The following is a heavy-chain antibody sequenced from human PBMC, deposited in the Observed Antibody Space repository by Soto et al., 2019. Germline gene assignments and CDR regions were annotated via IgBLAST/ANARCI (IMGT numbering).Heavy chain of an antibody. CDR3: AKVGYCTNGVCHYYFDY. V-gene: IGHV3-23*01. CDR2: ISGSGGST. Sequence: GGSLRLSCAASGFTFSSYAMSWVRQAPGKGLEWVSAISGSGGSTYYADSVKGRFTISRDNSKNTLYLQMNSLRAEDTAVYYSAKVGYCTNGVCHYYFDYWGQGTLVTVSS. J-gene: IGHJ4*02. D-gene: IGHD2-8*01. CDR1: GFTFSSYA.